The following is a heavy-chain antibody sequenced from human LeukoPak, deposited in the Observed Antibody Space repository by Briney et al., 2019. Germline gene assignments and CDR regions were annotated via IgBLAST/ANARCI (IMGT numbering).Heavy chain of an antibody. CDR3: ARGLAGRSGRFDP. J-gene: IGHJ5*02. CDR2: INPNSGGT. Sequence: ASVKVSYKASGYSFTGHYIHWVRQAPGQGLEWMGWINPNSGGTNSAQKIQGRVTMTRDTSISTAYMELSRLRSDDTAVYYCARGLAGRSGRFDPWGQGTLVTVSS. V-gene: IGHV1-2*02. CDR1: GYSFTGHY. D-gene: IGHD6-25*01.